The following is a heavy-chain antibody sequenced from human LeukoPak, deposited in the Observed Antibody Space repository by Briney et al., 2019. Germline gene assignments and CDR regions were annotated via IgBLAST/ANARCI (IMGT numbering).Heavy chain of an antibody. CDR1: GGSIRNYY. Sequence: SETLSLTCTVSGGSIRNYYWSWIRQPPGKGLEWIGYIYYSGSGSTSYNPSLKSRVTISVDTSKNQFSLKLSSVTAADTAVYYCARRRVDTAMVTFGFDYWGQGTLVTVSS. V-gene: IGHV4-59*08. CDR2: IYYSGSGST. D-gene: IGHD5-18*01. J-gene: IGHJ4*02. CDR3: ARRRVDTAMVTFGFDY.